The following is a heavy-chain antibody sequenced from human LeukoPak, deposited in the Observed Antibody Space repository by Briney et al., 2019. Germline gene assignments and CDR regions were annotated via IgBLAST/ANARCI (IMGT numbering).Heavy chain of an antibody. Sequence: SVKVSCKASGGTFSSYAISWVRQAPGQGLEWIGGIIPVFGTANYAQKFQGRVTITADESTSTAYMELSSLRSEDTAVYYCATGTGYCSSTSCYYYYYYMDVWGKGTTVTVSS. V-gene: IGHV1-69*13. D-gene: IGHD2-2*01. CDR1: GGTFSSYA. J-gene: IGHJ6*03. CDR2: IIPVFGTA. CDR3: ATGTGYCSSTSCYYYYYYMDV.